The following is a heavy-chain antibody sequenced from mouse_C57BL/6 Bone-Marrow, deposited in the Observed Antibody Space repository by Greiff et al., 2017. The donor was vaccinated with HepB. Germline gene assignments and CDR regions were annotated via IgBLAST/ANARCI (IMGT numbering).Heavy chain of an antibody. CDR1: GFTFSSYG. Sequence: EVKLVESGGDLVKPGGSLKLSCAASGFTFSSYGMSWVRQTPDKRLEWVATISSGGSYTYYPDSVKGRFTISRDNAKNTLYLQMSSLKSEDTAMYYCARHPPSYDYDRGGFAYWGQGTLVTVSA. J-gene: IGHJ3*01. D-gene: IGHD2-4*01. V-gene: IGHV5-6*01. CDR2: ISSGGSYT. CDR3: ARHPPSYDYDRGGFAY.